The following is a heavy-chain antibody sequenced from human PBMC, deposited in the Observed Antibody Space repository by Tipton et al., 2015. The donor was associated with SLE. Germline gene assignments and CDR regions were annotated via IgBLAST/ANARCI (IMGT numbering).Heavy chain of an antibody. J-gene: IGHJ4*02. V-gene: IGHV4-59*01. D-gene: IGHD2-2*01. CDR2: ILYTGRT. CDR3: ARERSGSSNFDY. CDR1: GGSTSSYY. Sequence: LSLTCTVSGGSTSSYYWDWIRKPPGKGLEWIGSILYTGRTNYNPSLKSRVTISVDTSKKQFSLRLSSVTAADTAVYYCARERSGSSNFDYWGPGTLVTVSS.